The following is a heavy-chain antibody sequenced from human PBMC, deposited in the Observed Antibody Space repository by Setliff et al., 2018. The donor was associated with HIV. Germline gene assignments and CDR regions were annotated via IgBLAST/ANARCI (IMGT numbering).Heavy chain of an antibody. Sequence: PSETLSLTCNVSGYSISSGYYWGWIRQFPGMGLQWIGRIYHGGTANYNPALRSRVTISSDASKNQVFLRLKSVSAADTAVYFCARDRALRFSQSPSSHYVDSWGQGTLVTVSS. V-gene: IGHV4-38-2*02. D-gene: IGHD3-3*01. CDR1: GYSISSGYY. J-gene: IGHJ4*02. CDR2: IYHGGTA. CDR3: ARDRALRFSQSPSSHYVDS.